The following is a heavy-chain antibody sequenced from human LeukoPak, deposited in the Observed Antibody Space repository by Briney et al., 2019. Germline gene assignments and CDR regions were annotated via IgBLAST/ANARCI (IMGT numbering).Heavy chain of an antibody. Sequence: GGSLRLSCAASGFTFSSYWMSWVRQAPGKGLEWVANIKQDGSEKYYVDSVKGRFTISRDNAKNSLYLQMNSLRAEDTAVYYCARDRRYGDRPAVAVAGTWGQGTLVTVSS. V-gene: IGHV3-7*01. CDR1: GFTFSSYW. D-gene: IGHD6-19*01. CDR2: IKQDGSEK. J-gene: IGHJ5*02. CDR3: ARDRRYGDRPAVAVAGT.